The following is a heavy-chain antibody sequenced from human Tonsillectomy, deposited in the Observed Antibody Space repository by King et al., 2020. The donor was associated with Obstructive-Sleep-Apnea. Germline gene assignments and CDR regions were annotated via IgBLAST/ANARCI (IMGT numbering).Heavy chain of an antibody. J-gene: IGHJ4*02. CDR2: IYWEDNR. CDR1: GFSLSTSGVG. V-gene: IGHV2-5*02. D-gene: IGHD5-18*01. Sequence: TLKESGPTLVKPTQTLTLTCTFSGFSLSTSGVGVGWIRQPPGEALEWLAFIYWEDNRRHSPSLKSRLTITKDTSKNQVVLTMTNMDPVDTATYYCAPTTPAEYNYGSIDYWGQGTLVTVSP. CDR3: APTTPAEYNYGSIDY.